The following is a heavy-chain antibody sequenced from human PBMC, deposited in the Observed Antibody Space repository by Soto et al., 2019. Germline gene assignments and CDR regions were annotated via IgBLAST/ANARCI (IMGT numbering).Heavy chain of an antibody. J-gene: IGHJ6*02. Sequence: EVQLLESGGGLVQPGGSLRLSCAASGFTFSSYAMSWVRQAPGKGLEWVSAISGSGGSTYYADSVKGRFTISRDNSKNKLDLQMNSLRAEDTAVYYCAKDGGVTMVRGVIRYYGMDVWGQGTTVTVSS. CDR1: GFTFSSYA. D-gene: IGHD3-10*01. CDR3: AKDGGVTMVRGVIRYYGMDV. V-gene: IGHV3-23*01. CDR2: ISGSGGST.